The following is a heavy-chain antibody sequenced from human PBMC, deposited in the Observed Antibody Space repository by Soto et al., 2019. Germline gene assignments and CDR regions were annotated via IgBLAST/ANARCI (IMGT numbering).Heavy chain of an antibody. D-gene: IGHD1-26*01. CDR3: ARGGSLYWYFDL. J-gene: IGHJ2*01. CDR2: INAGNGNT. Sequence: QVQLVQSGAEVKKPGASVKVSCKASGYTFTSYAMHWVRQAPGQRLEWMGWINAGNGNTKYSQKFQGRVTITRDTSASTAYMELSSLRSEDTAVYCCARGGSLYWYFDLWGRGTPVTVSS. V-gene: IGHV1-3*01. CDR1: GYTFTSYA.